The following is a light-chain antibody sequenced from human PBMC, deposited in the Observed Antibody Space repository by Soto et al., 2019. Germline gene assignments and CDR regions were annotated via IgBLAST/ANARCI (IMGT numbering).Light chain of an antibody. Sequence: DIQMNQSPSSLSASVGDRVTITCRESQSINSYLNWYQQKPGEPPKLLIYDASTLQSGVPSRFSGSGSGTYFTLTISSLQPEDFATYYWQQIYTIPPFTFGPGTKVYIK. CDR3: QQIYTIPPFT. CDR2: DAS. CDR1: QSINSY. V-gene: IGKV1-39*01. J-gene: IGKJ3*01.